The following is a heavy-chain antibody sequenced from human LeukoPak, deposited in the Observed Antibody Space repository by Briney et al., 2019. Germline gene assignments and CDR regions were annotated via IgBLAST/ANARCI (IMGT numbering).Heavy chain of an antibody. V-gene: IGHV4-59*01. Sequence: SETLSLTCTVSGGSISSYYWSWIRQPPGKGLEWIGYVYYSGTTDYNPSLKSRVTISVDTSKNQFSLKLSSVTAADTAVYFCARDPQGGTTSDAFDIWGQGTMVTVSS. CDR3: ARDPQGGTTSDAFDI. CDR1: GGSISSYY. D-gene: IGHD1-1*01. CDR2: VYYSGTT. J-gene: IGHJ3*02.